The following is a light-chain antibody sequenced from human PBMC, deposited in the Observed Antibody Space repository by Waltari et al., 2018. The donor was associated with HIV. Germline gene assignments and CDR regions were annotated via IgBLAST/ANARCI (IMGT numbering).Light chain of an antibody. CDR3: QQYYTTPLT. CDR2: WAS. CDR1: QSVLYSSNNKNY. Sequence: DIVMTQSPDSLAVSLGARATINCKSSQSVLYSSNNKNYLAWYQQKPGQPPKLLIYWASARESGVPGRFSGSVSGTDFTLTISSLQAEDVAVYYCQQYYTTPLTFGGGTKVEIK. J-gene: IGKJ4*01. V-gene: IGKV4-1*01.